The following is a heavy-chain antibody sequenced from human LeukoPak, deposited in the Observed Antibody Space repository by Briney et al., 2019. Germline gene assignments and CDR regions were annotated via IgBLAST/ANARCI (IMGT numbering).Heavy chain of an antibody. J-gene: IGHJ4*02. D-gene: IGHD5-18*01. Sequence: GGSLRLSCAASGFTFRTYGMHWVRQTPGKGLEWVAFLWFDGSHQYYADSVRGRFIISRDNSNNSLYLQMNSLRAEDTAVYYCARWLHYSWAGVGSSADYWGQGTLVTVSS. CDR3: ARWLHYSWAGVGSSADY. CDR1: GFTFRTYG. CDR2: LWFDGSHQ. V-gene: IGHV3-33*01.